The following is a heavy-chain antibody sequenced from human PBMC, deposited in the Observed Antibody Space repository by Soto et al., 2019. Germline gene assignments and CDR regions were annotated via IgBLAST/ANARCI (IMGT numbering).Heavy chain of an antibody. J-gene: IGHJ4*02. CDR3: ARVRGSITIFGVVITDTHPVDY. V-gene: IGHV3-66*01. CDR1: GFTVSSNY. CDR2: IYSGGST. D-gene: IGHD3-3*01. Sequence: EVQLVESGGGLVQPGGSLRLSCAASGFTVSSNYMSWVRQAPGKGLEWVSVIYSGGSTYYADSVKGRFTISRDNSKNTLELQMNSLRAEDTAVYYCARVRGSITIFGVVITDTHPVDYWGQGTLVTVSS.